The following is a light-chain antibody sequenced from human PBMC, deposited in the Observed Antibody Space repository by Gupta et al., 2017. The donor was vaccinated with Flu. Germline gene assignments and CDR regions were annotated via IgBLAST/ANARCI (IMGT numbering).Light chain of an antibody. CDR1: QAVSSN. J-gene: IGKJ1*01. Sequence: EIVMTQSPATLSVSPGEEATLSCRASQAVSSNLAWYQHKPGRAPRLLIYGASTRATGVPARFSGSGSGTEFTLTISSLQSEDFAVYYCQQYNDWRTFGQGTRVEI. CDR2: GAS. CDR3: QQYNDWRT. V-gene: IGKV3-15*01.